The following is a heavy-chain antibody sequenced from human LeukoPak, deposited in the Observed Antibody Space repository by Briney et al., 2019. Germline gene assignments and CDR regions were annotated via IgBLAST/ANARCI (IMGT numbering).Heavy chain of an antibody. CDR1: GFTFSSYG. CDR2: ISGSGGST. CDR3: AKDQIVGMGATFWQSDY. D-gene: IGHD1-26*01. J-gene: IGHJ4*02. V-gene: IGHV3-23*01. Sequence: PGGSLRLSCAASGFTFSSYGMSWVRQAPGKGLEWVSAISGSGGSTYYADSVKGRFTISRDNSKNTLYLQMNSLRAEDTAVYYCAKDQIVGMGATFWQSDYWGQGTLVTVSS.